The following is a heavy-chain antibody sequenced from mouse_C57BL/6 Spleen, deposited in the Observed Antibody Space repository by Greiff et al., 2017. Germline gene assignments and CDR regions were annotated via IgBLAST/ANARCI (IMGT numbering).Heavy chain of an antibody. D-gene: IGHD1-1*01. Sequence: VQLQQSGAELVRPGASVKLSCTASGFNIKDYYMHWVKQRPEQGLEWIGRINPEGGDTEYAPKFQGKATMTADTSSNTAYLQLSSLTSGDTADYYATNGQGKYYGSSRGSYLDYWGQGTTLTVSS. V-gene: IGHV14-1*01. CDR3: TNGQGKYYGSSRGSYLDY. CDR1: GFNIKDYY. J-gene: IGHJ2*01. CDR2: INPEGGDT.